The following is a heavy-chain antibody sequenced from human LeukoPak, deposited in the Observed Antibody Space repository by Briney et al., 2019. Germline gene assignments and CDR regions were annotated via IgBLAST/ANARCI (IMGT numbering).Heavy chain of an antibody. CDR1: GYTFTSYY. CDR3: ANVRFGEMTFDY. D-gene: IGHD3-10*01. Sequence: ASVKVSCKASGYTFTSYYMHWVRQAPGQGLEWMGIINPSGGSTNYAQKFQGRVTMTRDTSISTAYMELSRLRSDDTAVYYCANVRFGEMTFDYWGQGTLVTVSS. CDR2: INPSGGST. V-gene: IGHV1-46*01. J-gene: IGHJ4*02.